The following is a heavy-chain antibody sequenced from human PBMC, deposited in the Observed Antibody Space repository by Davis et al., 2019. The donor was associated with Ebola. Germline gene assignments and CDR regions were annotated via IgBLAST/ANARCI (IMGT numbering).Heavy chain of an antibody. CDR2: ISYDGSNK. J-gene: IGHJ6*02. CDR1: GFTFSSYA. V-gene: IGHV3-30*04. CDR3: ARDGHIVVGPYAMDV. D-gene: IGHD2-21*01. Sequence: GGSLRLSCAASGFTFSSYAMHWVRQAPGKGLEWVAVISYDGSNKYYADSVKGRFTISRDNAKNSLYLQMNSLRAEDTAVYYCARDGHIVVGPYAMDVWGQGTTVTVSS.